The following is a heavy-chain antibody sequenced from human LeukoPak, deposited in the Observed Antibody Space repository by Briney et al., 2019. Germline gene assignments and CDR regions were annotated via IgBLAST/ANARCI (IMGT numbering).Heavy chain of an antibody. J-gene: IGHJ4*02. CDR3: ARLTYFDWMKGFDY. CDR1: GYFISSGYY. CDR2: IYHTGST. V-gene: IGHV4-38-2*01. Sequence: PSETLSLTCAVSGYFISSGYYWGWIRQPPGKGVEWIGSIYHTGSTYYNPSLKSRVTISVDTSKNHFSLKLRSVTAADTAVYYCARLTYFDWMKGFDYWGQGTLVTVSS. D-gene: IGHD3-9*01.